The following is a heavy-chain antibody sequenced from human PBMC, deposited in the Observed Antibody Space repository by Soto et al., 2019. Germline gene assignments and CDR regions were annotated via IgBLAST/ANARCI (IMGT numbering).Heavy chain of an antibody. Sequence: PSETLSLTCTVSGGSIRSGDYYWSWIRQPPGKGLEWIGYIYYSGSTYYNPSLKSRVTISVDTSKNQFSLKLSSVTAADTAVYYCARGKYQLLYEEPWFDPWGQGTLVTVSS. J-gene: IGHJ5*02. CDR3: ARGKYQLLYEEPWFDP. CDR2: IYYSGST. V-gene: IGHV4-30-4*01. D-gene: IGHD2-2*02. CDR1: GGSIRSGDYY.